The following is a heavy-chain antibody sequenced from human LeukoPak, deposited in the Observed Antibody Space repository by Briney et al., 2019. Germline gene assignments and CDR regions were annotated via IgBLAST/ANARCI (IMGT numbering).Heavy chain of an antibody. CDR1: GYTFTSYY. CDR3: ARDQEGFDY. CDR2: IYPRDGST. Sequence: ASVKVSCKASGYTFTSYYIHWVRQAPGQGLEWMGMIYPRDGSTSYAQKFQGRVTVTRDTSTSTVHMELSGLRSEDTAVYYCARDQEGFDYWGQGTLVTVSS. V-gene: IGHV1-46*01. J-gene: IGHJ4*02.